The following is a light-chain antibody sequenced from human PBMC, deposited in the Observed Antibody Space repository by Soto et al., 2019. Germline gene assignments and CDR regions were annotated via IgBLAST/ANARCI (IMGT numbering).Light chain of an antibody. V-gene: IGKV3-20*01. J-gene: IGKJ1*01. CDR2: GSS. Sequence: ENVLTQSPGTLSLSPGERATLSCRASQSVSSTYLSWYQQKPGQAPRLLIYGSSSRATGIPDRFSGSGAGTDFTLTISRLEPEDFAVYYCQQYGSSPPTFGPGTKVELK. CDR3: QQYGSSPPT. CDR1: QSVSSTY.